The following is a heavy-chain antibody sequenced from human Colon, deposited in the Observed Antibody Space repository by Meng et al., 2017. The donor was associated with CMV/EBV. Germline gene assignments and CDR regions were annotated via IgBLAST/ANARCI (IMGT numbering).Heavy chain of an antibody. V-gene: IGHV4/OR15-8*01. D-gene: IGHD6-19*01. J-gene: IGHJ4*02. Sequence: ESLKISCVVSGFALSSYNMNWVRQVPGKGLEWIANIYHSGTVADNPSLKSRVTLSVDTSRNQFSLKLASVTAADTAVYYCARVDSGRQGIDYWGQGTLVTVSS. CDR3: ARVDSGRQGIDY. CDR1: GFALSSYNM. CDR2: IYHSGTV.